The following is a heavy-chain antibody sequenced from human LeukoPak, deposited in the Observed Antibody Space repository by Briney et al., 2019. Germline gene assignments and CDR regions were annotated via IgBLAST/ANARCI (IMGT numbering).Heavy chain of an antibody. CDR3: AGLFGAAKKPGIRDY. V-gene: IGHV4-38-2*02. Sequence: PSETLSLTCTVSGYSISSGYYWGWIRQPPRKGLEWIGSIYHSGSNYYNPSLKSRVTISVDTSKNQFSLKLSSVTAADTAVYYCAGLFGAAKKPGIRDYWGQGNLVTVSS. J-gene: IGHJ4*02. D-gene: IGHD1-14*01. CDR1: GYSISSGYY. CDR2: IYHSGSN.